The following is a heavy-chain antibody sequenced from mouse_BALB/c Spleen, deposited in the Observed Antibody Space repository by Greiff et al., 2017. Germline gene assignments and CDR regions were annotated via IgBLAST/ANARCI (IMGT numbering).Heavy chain of an antibody. D-gene: IGHD2-4*01. CDR3: ARLGRLDAMDY. V-gene: IGHV4-2*02. CDR1: GFDFSRYW. Sequence: EVKLLESGGGLVQPGGSLNLSCAASGFDFSRYWMSWARQAPGKGQEWIGEINPGSSTINYTPSLKDKFIISRDNAKNTLYLQMSKVRSEDTALYYCARLGRLDAMDYWGQGTSVTVSS. CDR2: INPGSSTI. J-gene: IGHJ4*01.